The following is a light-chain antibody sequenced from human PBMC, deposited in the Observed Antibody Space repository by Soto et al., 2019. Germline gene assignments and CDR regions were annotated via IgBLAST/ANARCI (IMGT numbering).Light chain of an antibody. CDR2: GTS. V-gene: IGKV3-20*01. J-gene: IGKJ1*01. CDR3: QQFGNSPWT. CDR1: QSISSD. Sequence: EIVMTQSPATLSASPGERATLSCRASQSISSDVAWYQQKAGQPPRLLISGTSNRATGIPDRFSGSGSGTDFTLTISRLEPEDFAVYFCQQFGNSPWTFGQGTKVDIK.